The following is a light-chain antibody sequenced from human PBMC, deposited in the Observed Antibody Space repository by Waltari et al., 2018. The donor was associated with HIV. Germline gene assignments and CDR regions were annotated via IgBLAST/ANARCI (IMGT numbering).Light chain of an antibody. V-gene: IGKV1-9*01. CDR2: AAS. CDR3: QHLNTYPIT. Sequence: DIQLTQSPSFLSASVGDRVTITCRASQGISSHLAWYQPKPGKAPNLLIYAASSLQGVVPSMFSGSVSGTECTLTISSLQPEDFATYFCQHLNTYPITFGQGTRLDIK. J-gene: IGKJ5*01. CDR1: QGISSH.